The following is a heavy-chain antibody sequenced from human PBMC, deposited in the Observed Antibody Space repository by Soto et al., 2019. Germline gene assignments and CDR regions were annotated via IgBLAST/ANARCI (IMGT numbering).Heavy chain of an antibody. V-gene: IGHV6-1*01. CDR3: VRQPLATLALYGSDV. J-gene: IGHJ6*02. D-gene: IGHD6-6*01. CDR1: GDSVSANSAA. Sequence: SGDSVSANSAAWNWIRQSPSRGLEWLGRTYYRSKWNYDYAESVKSRMSITPDTSNNQFSLQLNSVTPEDTAVYYCVRQPLATLALYGSDVWGQGTTVTVSS. CDR2: TYYRSKWNY.